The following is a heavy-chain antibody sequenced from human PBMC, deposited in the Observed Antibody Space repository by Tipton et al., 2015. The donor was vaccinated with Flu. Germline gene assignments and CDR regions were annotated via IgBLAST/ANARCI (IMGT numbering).Heavy chain of an antibody. CDR1: GGSISSNNW. Sequence: TLSLTCAVSGGSISSNNWWSWVRQSPGKGLDWIGEVYHSGGTNYKSSLKNRVSISVDKSKNQFSLRLTSVTAADTATYNCVRTHYCGSRDCYWGMDVWGQGTTVTVSS. V-gene: IGHV4-4*02. J-gene: IGHJ6*02. D-gene: IGHD2-21*01. CDR3: VRTHYCGSRDCYWGMDV. CDR2: VYHSGGT.